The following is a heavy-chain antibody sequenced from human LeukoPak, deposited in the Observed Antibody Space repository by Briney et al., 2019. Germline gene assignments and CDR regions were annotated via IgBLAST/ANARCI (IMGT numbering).Heavy chain of an antibody. Sequence: GGSLRLSCVDSGFTFSSYWMSWVRQAPGKGLEWMANIKEDGSEKYYVDSVKGRFTISRDNAKNSLYLQMNSLRAEDMAVYYCARSPTTKMATGCWGQGTPVTVSS. J-gene: IGHJ4*02. D-gene: IGHD5-24*01. V-gene: IGHV3-7*01. CDR1: GFTFSSYW. CDR2: IKEDGSEK. CDR3: ARSPTTKMATGC.